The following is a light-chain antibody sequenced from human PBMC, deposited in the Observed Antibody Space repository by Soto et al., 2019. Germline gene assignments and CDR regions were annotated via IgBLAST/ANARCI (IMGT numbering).Light chain of an antibody. CDR2: GAS. V-gene: IGKV3-20*01. J-gene: IGKJ1*01. CDR1: QSVSTSC. Sequence: EAVLTQSPGTLSLSPGERATLSCRASQSVSTSCLAWYQQKPGQAPRLLIYGASSRATGIPDRFSGSGSGTDFTLTISRLEPEDFAVYYCQQYGSAPWTFGQGTKVDI. CDR3: QQYGSAPWT.